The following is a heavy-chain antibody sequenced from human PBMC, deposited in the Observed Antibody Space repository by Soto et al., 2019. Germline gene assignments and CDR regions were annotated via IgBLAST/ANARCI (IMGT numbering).Heavy chain of an antibody. J-gene: IGHJ5*02. CDR2: IWYDGSVK. Sequence: QVQLVESGGGVVQPGRSLRLSCAASGFNFSSYGIHWVRQAPGKGLEWVGVIWYDGSVKYYADSVKGRFTISRDNSKNTLYLQMNSLRAEDTAVYYCASDPYKFDLTFWFAPWGQGTLVTVSS. V-gene: IGHV3-33*01. CDR1: GFNFSSYG. D-gene: IGHD3-9*01. CDR3: ASDPYKFDLTFWFAP.